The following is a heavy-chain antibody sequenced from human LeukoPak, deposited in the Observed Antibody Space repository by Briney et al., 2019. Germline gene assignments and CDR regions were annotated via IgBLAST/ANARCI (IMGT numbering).Heavy chain of an antibody. D-gene: IGHD1-1*01. J-gene: IGHJ4*02. CDR3: VRDIRVVQITTPFAPGDS. V-gene: IGHV3-23*01. CDR1: GFTFSTYA. CDR2: ISGTGGST. Sequence: PGGSLRLSCAASGFTFSTYAMTWVRQAPGKGLEWVSLISGTGGSTYYADSVKGRFTISRDNSKNTLYLEMNSLRAGDTAVYYCVRDIRVVQITTPFAPGDSWGQGTLVTVSS.